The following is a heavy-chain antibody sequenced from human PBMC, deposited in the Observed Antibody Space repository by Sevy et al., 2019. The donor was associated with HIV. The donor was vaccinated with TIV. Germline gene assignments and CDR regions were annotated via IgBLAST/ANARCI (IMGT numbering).Heavy chain of an antibody. CDR1: GFTFSKYW. CDR3: ATDPFSVTSSNDYMDV. CDR2: IQEDGSGK. Sequence: GGSLRLSCAASGFTFSKYWMSWVRQAPGKGLEWVANIQEDGSGKYYVDAVKDRFTISRDNAKNSLYLQMNSLRAEDTAVYHYATDPFSVTSSNDYMDVWGKGTTVTVSS. J-gene: IGHJ6*03. V-gene: IGHV3-7*01. D-gene: IGHD4-17*01.